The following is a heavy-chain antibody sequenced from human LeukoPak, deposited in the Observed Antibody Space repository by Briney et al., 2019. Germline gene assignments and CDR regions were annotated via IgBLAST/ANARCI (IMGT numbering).Heavy chain of an antibody. CDR1: GYTFTGYY. V-gene: IGHV1-2*02. D-gene: IGHD4-17*01. J-gene: IGHJ6*02. CDR3: ARETDYGGDYYYYGMDV. CDR2: INPNSGGP. Sequence: GASVKVSCKASGYTFTGYYMHWVRQAPGQGLEWMGWINPNSGGPNYAQKFQGRVTMTRDTSISTAYMELSRLRSDDTAVYYCARETDYGGDYYYYGMDVWAKGPRSPSP.